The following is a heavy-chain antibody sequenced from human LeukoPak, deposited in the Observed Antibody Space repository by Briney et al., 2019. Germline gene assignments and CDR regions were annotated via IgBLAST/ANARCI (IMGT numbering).Heavy chain of an antibody. D-gene: IGHD5-12*01. V-gene: IGHV3-21*01. J-gene: IGHJ4*02. CDR3: ARDPGYSNSPYYLDY. CDR1: GFTFKTYS. Sequence: RSGGSLRLSCVVSGFTFKTYSMNWVRQAPGKGLEWVSSISSGGTYVDYADSVKGRFTISRDNAKNLLYLQMNSLRAEDTAVFYCARDPGYSNSPYYLDYWGQGTLVTVSS. CDR2: ISSGGTYV.